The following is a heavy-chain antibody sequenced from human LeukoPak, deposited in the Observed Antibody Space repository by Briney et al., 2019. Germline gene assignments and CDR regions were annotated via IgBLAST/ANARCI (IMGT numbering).Heavy chain of an antibody. Sequence: GGSLRLSCAASGFTFGSYSMNWVRQAPGKGLEWVSFISTSSSYIDYADSVKGRFTISRDNAKNSLYLQMNSLRVDDTAVYYCARRDIVVVVSASDYWGQGTLVTVSS. CDR3: ARRDIVVVVSASDY. J-gene: IGHJ4*02. CDR1: GFTFGSYS. D-gene: IGHD2-15*01. V-gene: IGHV3-21*04. CDR2: ISTSSSYI.